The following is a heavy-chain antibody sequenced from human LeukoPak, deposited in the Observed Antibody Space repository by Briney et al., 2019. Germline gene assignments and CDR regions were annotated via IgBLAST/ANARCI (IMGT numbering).Heavy chain of an antibody. V-gene: IGHV5-51*01. CDR2: IYPGDSDT. CDR1: GYSFTSYW. D-gene: IGHD4-17*01. Sequence: LGESLKISCKGSGYSFTSYWIGWVRQMPGKGLEWMGIIYPGDSDTRYSPSFQGQVTISADKSISTAYLQRSSLKASDTAMYYCARCMDYGDYTDAFDIWGQGTMVTVSS. J-gene: IGHJ3*02. CDR3: ARCMDYGDYTDAFDI.